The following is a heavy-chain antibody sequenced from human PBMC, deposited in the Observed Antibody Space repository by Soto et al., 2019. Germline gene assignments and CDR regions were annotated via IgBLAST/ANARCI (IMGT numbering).Heavy chain of an antibody. CDR2: IVPIVDTP. D-gene: IGHD5-12*01. V-gene: IGHV1-69*12. CDR3: VRVVAIPGYPGS. J-gene: IGHJ5*02. CDR1: GGTFSSYA. Sequence: QVQLVQSGAEVRQPASSVKVSCKTSGGTFSSYAISWVRQAPGQGLEWMGGIVPIVDTPTYAQKFQDRVTITADESTSTAYMELGRLRSNDTAVYYCVRVVAIPGYPGSWGQGTLVTVSS.